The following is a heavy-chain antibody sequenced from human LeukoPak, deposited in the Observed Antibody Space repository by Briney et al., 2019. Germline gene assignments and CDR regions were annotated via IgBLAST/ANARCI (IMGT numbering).Heavy chain of an antibody. CDR3: ARHSDVPLDL. J-gene: IGHJ5*02. CDR2: IWPDDSDT. D-gene: IGHD6-6*01. V-gene: IGHV5-51*01. Sequence: GESLKISFKASGYNFTNHWVAWVRQRPGKGLEWMVIIWPDDSDTRYSPSFQGLVSISVDKSISTAHLQWRSLKASDTALYFCARHSDVPLDLWGQGTLVIVSS. CDR1: GYNFTNHW.